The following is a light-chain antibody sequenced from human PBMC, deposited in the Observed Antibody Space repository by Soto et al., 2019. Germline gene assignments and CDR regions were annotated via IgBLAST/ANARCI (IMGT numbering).Light chain of an antibody. CDR2: LGS. Sequence: DILMTQSPLSLPVTPGEPASIACRSSRSLLHSDGYNYLDWYLQKPGQSPQLLIYLGSNRAPGVPDRFSGSGSGTDFTLKISRVEAEDVGIYYCMQALQARTFGQGTKVDIK. V-gene: IGKV2-28*01. J-gene: IGKJ1*01. CDR1: RSLLHSDGYNY. CDR3: MQALQART.